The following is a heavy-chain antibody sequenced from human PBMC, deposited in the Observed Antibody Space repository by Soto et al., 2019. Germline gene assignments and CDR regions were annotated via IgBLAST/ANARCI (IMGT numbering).Heavy chain of an antibody. D-gene: IGHD5-18*01. V-gene: IGHV3-11*01. CDR1: GFTFGDYY. Sequence: QVHLVESGGNLVEPGGPLRLSCAGSGFTFGDYYMSWLRQAPGRGLEWISYISASGSSIYYADSVKGRFAISTDNANNSLYLQLTRLSAVHTAAYYWARVASTSSGVIFDYWGQGTLFTVSS. CDR2: ISASGSSI. J-gene: IGHJ4*02. CDR3: ARVASTSSGVIFDY.